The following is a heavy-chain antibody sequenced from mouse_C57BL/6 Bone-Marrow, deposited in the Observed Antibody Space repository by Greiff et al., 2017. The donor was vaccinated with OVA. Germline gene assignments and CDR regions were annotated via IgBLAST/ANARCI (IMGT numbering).Heavy chain of an antibody. J-gene: IGHJ3*01. CDR1: GYAFSSYW. D-gene: IGHD2-1*01. Sequence: VQGVESGAELVKPGASVKISCKASGYAFSSYWMNWVKQRPGKGLEWIGQMYPGDGDTNYNGKFKGKATLTADKSSSTAYMQLSSLTSEDSAVYFCAGNYPFAYWGQGTLVTVSA. V-gene: IGHV1-80*01. CDR2: MYPGDGDT. CDR3: AGNYPFAY.